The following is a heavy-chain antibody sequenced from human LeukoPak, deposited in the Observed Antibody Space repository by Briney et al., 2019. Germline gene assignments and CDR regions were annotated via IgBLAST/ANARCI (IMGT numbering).Heavy chain of an antibody. CDR1: GYTFTSYY. Sequence: GASVKVSCKASGYTFTSYYMHWVRQAPGQGLEWMGIINPSGGSTSYAQKFQGRVTMTRDMSTSTVYMQLSSLRSEDTAVYYCAKGGIAVAGTNYYYYMDVWGKGTTVTVSS. CDR3: AKGGIAVAGTNYYYYMDV. D-gene: IGHD6-19*01. J-gene: IGHJ6*03. CDR2: INPSGGST. V-gene: IGHV1-46*01.